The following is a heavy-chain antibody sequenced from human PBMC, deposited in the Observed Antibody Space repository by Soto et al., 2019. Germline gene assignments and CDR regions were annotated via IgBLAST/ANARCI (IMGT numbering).Heavy chain of an antibody. CDR2: ISYDGSNK. CDR1: GFTFSSYV. Sequence: PGGSLRLSCAASGFTFSSYVMHWVRQSPGKGLEWVAVISYDGSNKYYADSVKGRFTISRDNSKNTLYLQMNSLRAEDTAVYYCAKDPHYYGSGSYLFVYWGQGTLVTVSS. V-gene: IGHV3-30*18. J-gene: IGHJ4*02. CDR3: AKDPHYYGSGSYLFVY. D-gene: IGHD3-10*01.